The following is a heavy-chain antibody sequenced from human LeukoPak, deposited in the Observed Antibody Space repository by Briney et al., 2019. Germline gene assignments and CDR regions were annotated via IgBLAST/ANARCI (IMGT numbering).Heavy chain of an antibody. J-gene: IGHJ5*02. CDR2: ISAYNGNT. V-gene: IGHV1-18*01. CDR1: GYTFTSYG. CDR3: ARDAVSSSWYGENWFDP. D-gene: IGHD6-13*01. Sequence: ASVKVSCKASGYTFTSYGISWVRQAPGQGLEWMGWISAYNGNTNYAQKFQGRVTMTRDTSISTAYMELSRLRSDDTAVYYCARDAVSSSWYGENWFDPWGQGTLVTVSS.